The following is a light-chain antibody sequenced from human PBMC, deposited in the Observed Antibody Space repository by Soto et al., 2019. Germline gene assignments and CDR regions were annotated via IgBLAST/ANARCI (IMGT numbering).Light chain of an antibody. CDR2: SNN. J-gene: IGLJ2*01. CDR1: SSNIGSNT. CDR3: AAWDDSLNAL. V-gene: IGLV1-44*01. Sequence: QSVLTQTPSASGTPGQRVTISCSGRSSNIGSNTVNWYQQLPGTAPKLLIYSNNQRPSGVPDRFSGSKSGTSASLAISGLQSEDEADYYCAAWDDSLNALFGGGTKLTVL.